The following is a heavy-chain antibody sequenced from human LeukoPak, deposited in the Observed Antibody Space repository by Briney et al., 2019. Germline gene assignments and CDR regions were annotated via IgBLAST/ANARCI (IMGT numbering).Heavy chain of an antibody. CDR2: IYYTGYT. Sequence: SETLSLTCTVSGDSINSGGYYWSWIRQHPGKGLEWIGFIYYTGYTYSNPSLKSRFAISLDTSKDQFSLKLNSVTAADTAVYYCARDPGGFGELFGTSGLDVWGQGTTVLVSS. CDR3: ARDPGGFGELFGTSGLDV. D-gene: IGHD3-10*01. CDR1: GDSINSGGYY. V-gene: IGHV4-31*03. J-gene: IGHJ6*02.